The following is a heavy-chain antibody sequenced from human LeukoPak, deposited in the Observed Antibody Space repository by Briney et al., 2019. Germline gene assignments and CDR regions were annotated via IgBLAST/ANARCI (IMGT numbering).Heavy chain of an antibody. J-gene: IGHJ4*02. CDR3: ARDAPDY. CDR2: ISWNSGSI. Sequence: SGGSLRLSCAASGFTFDDYAMHWVRQAPGKGLEWVSGISWNSGSIGYADSVKGRFTISRDNAKDSLYLQMNSLRAEDTAVYYCARDAPDYWGQGTLVTVSS. V-gene: IGHV3-9*01. CDR1: GFTFDDYA.